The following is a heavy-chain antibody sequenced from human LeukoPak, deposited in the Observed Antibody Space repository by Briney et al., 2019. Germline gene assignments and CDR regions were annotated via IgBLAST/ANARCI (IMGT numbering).Heavy chain of an antibody. V-gene: IGHV1-69*13. D-gene: IGHD3-10*01. CDR1: GGTFSSYA. Sequence: ASVTVSCKASGGTFSSYAISWVRQAPGQGLEWMGGIIPIFGTANYAQKFQGRVTITADESTSTAYMELSSLRSEDTAVYYCARAGVTMVRGVIPFDYWGQGTLVTVSS. CDR3: ARAGVTMVRGVIPFDY. J-gene: IGHJ4*02. CDR2: IIPIFGTA.